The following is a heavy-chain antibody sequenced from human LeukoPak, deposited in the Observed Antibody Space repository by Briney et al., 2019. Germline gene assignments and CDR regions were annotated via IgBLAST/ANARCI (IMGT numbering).Heavy chain of an antibody. CDR3: ARDADFGYSGSYYFDY. D-gene: IGHD1-26*01. V-gene: IGHV3-48*01. CDR2: ISSSSSTI. J-gene: IGHJ4*02. CDR1: GFTFSSYS. Sequence: PGGSLRLSCAASGFTFSSYSMNWVRQAPGKGLEWVSYISSSSSTIYYADSVKGRFTISRDNAKNSLYLQMNSLRAEDTALYYCARDADFGYSGSYYFDYWGQGTLVTVSS.